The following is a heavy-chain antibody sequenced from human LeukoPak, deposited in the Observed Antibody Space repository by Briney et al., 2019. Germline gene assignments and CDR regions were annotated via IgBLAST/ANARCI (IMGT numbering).Heavy chain of an antibody. CDR1: GGSISSGDYY. D-gene: IGHD6-19*01. V-gene: IGHV4-30-4*08. CDR3: ARVRHSSGWYLNYLDY. J-gene: IGHJ4*02. CDR2: IYYSGST. Sequence: SQTLSLTCTVSGGSISSGDYYWRWIRQPPGTGLEWIGYIYYSGSTNYNPSLKSRVTISVDTSKNQFSLKLSSVTAADTAVYYCARVRHSSGWYLNYLDYWGQGTLVTVSS.